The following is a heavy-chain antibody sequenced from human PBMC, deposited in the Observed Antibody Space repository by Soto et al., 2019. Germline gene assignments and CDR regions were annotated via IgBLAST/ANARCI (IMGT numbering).Heavy chain of an antibody. Sequence: EVHLLECGGGLVQPGGSLRLSCVVSGSTFSSDDMSWVRQAPGRGLEWVSGISDSGGSTYYADSVKGRFTISRDNAKNTLYLQMKSLRVEDTALYYCAKDGGWSLAVAGLFDYWGPGTQVTVSS. J-gene: IGHJ4*02. CDR1: GSTFSSDD. D-gene: IGHD6-19*01. CDR2: ISDSGGST. CDR3: AKDGGWSLAVAGLFDY. V-gene: IGHV3-23*01.